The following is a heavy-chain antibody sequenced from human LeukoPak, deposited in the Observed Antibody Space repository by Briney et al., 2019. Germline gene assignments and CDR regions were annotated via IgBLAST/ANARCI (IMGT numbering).Heavy chain of an antibody. Sequence: GGSLRLSCAASGFTFNTAWMHWVRQVPGKGLVWVSRIYSDGTAPRYAEFVKGRFTISRDNAKNTLYLQMNSLTIEDTAVNYCATDSGHSFFYWGQGTKVSVSA. V-gene: IGHV3-74*01. CDR1: GFTFNTAW. D-gene: IGHD3-10*01. CDR3: ATDSGHSFFY. CDR2: IYSDGTAP. J-gene: IGHJ3*01.